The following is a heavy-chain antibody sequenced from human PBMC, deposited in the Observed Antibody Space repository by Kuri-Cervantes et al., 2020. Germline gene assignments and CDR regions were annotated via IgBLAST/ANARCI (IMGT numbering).Heavy chain of an antibody. J-gene: IGHJ4*02. CDR3: AKSSRSYNWGFFDF. Sequence: GGSLRLSCAASGFTFSDYYMSWIRQAPGKGLEWVSYISSSGSTIYYADSVKGRFTISRDNAKNSLYLQMNSLRAEDTAVYYCAKSSRSYNWGFFDFWGQGTLVTVSS. CDR2: ISSSGSTI. D-gene: IGHD1-26*01. CDR1: GFTFSDYY. V-gene: IGHV3-11*01.